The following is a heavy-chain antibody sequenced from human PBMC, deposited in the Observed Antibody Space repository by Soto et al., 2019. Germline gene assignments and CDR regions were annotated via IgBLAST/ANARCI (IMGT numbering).Heavy chain of an antibody. J-gene: IGHJ4*02. CDR3: APQSGQQLAEDS. CDR2: IYNTGST. CDR1: GGYISSRTSY. V-gene: IGHV4-39*01. Sequence: QLQLQESGPGLVKPSETLSLTCTVSGGYISSRTSYWGWIRQAPGKGLEWIGSIYNTGSTYYNPSLKSRVTISVDTSKNQFSLKLSSVTAAATAVYYCAPQSGQQLAEDSWGQGNLVSVSS. D-gene: IGHD6-13*01.